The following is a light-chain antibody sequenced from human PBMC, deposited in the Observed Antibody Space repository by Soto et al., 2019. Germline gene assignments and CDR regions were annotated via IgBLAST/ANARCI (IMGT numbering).Light chain of an antibody. Sequence: DIRITQSPSTLSVSLGDRVTITCRASQSITSWLAWYQQKPSKAPNLLIYDASSLHSGVPTRFSGSGSGTGFALTLSSRQPEDSAIYYYHWYKSNNDIAFGRGTKVEIK. V-gene: IGKV1-5*01. CDR2: DAS. CDR1: QSITSW. CDR3: HWYKSNNDIA. J-gene: IGKJ4*02.